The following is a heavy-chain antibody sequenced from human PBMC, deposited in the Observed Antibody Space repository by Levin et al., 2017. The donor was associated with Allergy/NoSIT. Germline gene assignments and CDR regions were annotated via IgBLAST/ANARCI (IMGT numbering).Heavy chain of an antibody. CDR3: AKGRYYDSSGYLYESDAFDI. D-gene: IGHD3-22*01. CDR1: EFTFSSYA. V-gene: IGHV3-23*01. Sequence: PGGSLRLSCAASEFTFSSYAMNWVRQAPGKGLEWVSVISGNGFSTYYVDSVKGRFTISRDGSKNTVYLQMNSLRAEDTAVYYCAKGRYYDSSGYLYESDAFDIWGQGTMVTVSS. J-gene: IGHJ3*02. CDR2: ISGNGFST.